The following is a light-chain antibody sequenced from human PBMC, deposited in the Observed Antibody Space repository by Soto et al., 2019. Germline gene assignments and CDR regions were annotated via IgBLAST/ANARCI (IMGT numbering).Light chain of an antibody. CDR3: AGWDDSLSGVV. V-gene: IGLV1-47*01. CDR2: RND. Sequence: QSVLTQPPSASATRGQRVTISCSGSSSNIGTNYVYWYQHLPGTAPKLLIYRNDQRPSGVPDRFSGSMTGTAASLAIGGLRSEDEADYYCAGWDDSLSGVVFGGGTKVTVL. J-gene: IGLJ2*01. CDR1: SSNIGTNY.